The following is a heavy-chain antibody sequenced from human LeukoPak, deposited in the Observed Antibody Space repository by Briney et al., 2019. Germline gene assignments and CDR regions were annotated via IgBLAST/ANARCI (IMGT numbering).Heavy chain of an antibody. CDR1: AFTFSSYA. D-gene: IGHD6-13*01. J-gene: IGHJ4*02. CDR3: ARPSGYSSSWYSPFDY. V-gene: IGHV3-30-3*01. CDR2: ISYDGSNK. Sequence: GRSLRLSCAASAFTFSSYAMHWVRQAPGKGLEWVAVISYDGSNKYYADSVKGRFTISRDNSKNTLYLQMNSLRAEDTAVYYCARPSGYSSSWYSPFDYWGQGTLVTVSS.